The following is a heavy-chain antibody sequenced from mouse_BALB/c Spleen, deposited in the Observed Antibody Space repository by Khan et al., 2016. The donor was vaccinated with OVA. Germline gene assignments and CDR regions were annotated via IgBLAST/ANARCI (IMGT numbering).Heavy chain of an antibody. CDR3: TRGGYGSFAY. D-gene: IGHD1-1*02. J-gene: IGHJ3*01. CDR1: GYTFTSYY. V-gene: IGHV1S81*02. CDR2: INPSNGGT. Sequence: QFQLVQSGAALVKPGASVKLSCKASGYTFTSYYVYWVKQRPGQGLEWIGEINPSNGGTNFNEKFKDKATLTVDKSTSTTSMQLSSLTSEYSSVYYCTRGGYGSFAYWGQGTLVTVSA.